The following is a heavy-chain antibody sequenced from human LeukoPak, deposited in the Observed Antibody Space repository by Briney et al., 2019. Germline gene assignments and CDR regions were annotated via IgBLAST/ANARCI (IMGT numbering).Heavy chain of an antibody. V-gene: IGHV3-11*04. D-gene: IGHD6-6*01. Sequence: PGGSLRLSCAASGFTFNDFSDYYLSWIRQAPGKGLEWVSYISTSVSTISHADSVKGRFTISRDNSKNTLYLQMNSLRAEDTAVYYCAKDGPYIAARPVPRLSFDYWGQGTLVTVSS. CDR1: GFTFNDFSDYY. J-gene: IGHJ4*02. CDR3: AKDGPYIAARPVPRLSFDY. CDR2: ISTSVSTI.